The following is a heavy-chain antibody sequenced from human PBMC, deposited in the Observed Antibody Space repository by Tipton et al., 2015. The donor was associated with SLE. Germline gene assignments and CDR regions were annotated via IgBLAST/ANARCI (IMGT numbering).Heavy chain of an antibody. CDR1: GGSFSGYY. J-gene: IGHJ4*02. CDR2: INHSGST. D-gene: IGHD5-18*01. Sequence: TLSLTCAVYGGSFSGYYWSWIRQPPGKGLEWIGEINHSGSTNYNPSLKSRVTISVDTSKNQFSLKLSSVTAADTAVYYCARGGDTAMTDWGQGTLVTDSS. CDR3: ARGGDTAMTD. V-gene: IGHV4-34*01.